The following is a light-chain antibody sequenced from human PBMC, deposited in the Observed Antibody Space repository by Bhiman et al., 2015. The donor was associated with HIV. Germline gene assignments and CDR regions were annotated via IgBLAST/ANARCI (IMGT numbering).Light chain of an antibody. Sequence: QSVLTQPPSVSGAPGQRVTISCTGSSSNIGAGYDVHWYQQLPGTAPKLLIFGHDNRPSGVPDRFSTSRSGTSASLAITGLQAEDEADFYCQSYDSSLHVVVFGGGTELTV. V-gene: IGLV1-40*01. CDR1: SSNIGAGYD. CDR3: QSYDSSLHVVV. J-gene: IGLJ2*01. CDR2: GHD.